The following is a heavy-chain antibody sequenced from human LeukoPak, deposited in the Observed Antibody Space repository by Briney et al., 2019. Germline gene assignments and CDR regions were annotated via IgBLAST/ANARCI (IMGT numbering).Heavy chain of an antibody. Sequence: ASVKVTFTASGYTFTSYGISWVRQAPGQGLEWMGWISAYNGTTNYAQKLQGRVTMTTDTSTSTAYMELRSLRSDDTAVYYCAREGIAAADYNWFHPWGQGTLVTVSS. CDR3: AREGIAAADYNWFHP. D-gene: IGHD6-13*01. V-gene: IGHV1-18*01. CDR1: GYTFTSYG. CDR2: ISAYNGTT. J-gene: IGHJ5*02.